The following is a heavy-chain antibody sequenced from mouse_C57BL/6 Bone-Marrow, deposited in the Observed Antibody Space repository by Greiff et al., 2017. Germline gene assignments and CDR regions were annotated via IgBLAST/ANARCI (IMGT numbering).Heavy chain of an antibody. CDR1: GFTFSSYG. CDR3: ARQGSYDGYYGY. V-gene: IGHV5-6*01. CDR2: ISSGGSYT. J-gene: IGHJ2*01. Sequence: EVKLVESGGDLVKPGGSLKLSCAASGFTFSSYGMSWVRQTPDKRLEWVATISSGGSYTYYPDSVKGRFTISRDNAMNTLYLQMSSLKSEDTAMYYCARQGSYDGYYGYWGQGTTLTVSS. D-gene: IGHD2-3*01.